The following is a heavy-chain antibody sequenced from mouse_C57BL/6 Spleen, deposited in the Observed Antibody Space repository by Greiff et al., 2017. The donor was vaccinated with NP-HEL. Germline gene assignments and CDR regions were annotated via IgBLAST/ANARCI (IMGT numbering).Heavy chain of an antibody. Sequence: QVQLQQSGAELMKPGASVKLSCKATGYTFTGYWIEWVKQRPGKGLEWIGRIYPGDGDTNYNGKFKGKATLTADKSSSTAYMQLSSLTSEDSAVYFSARHTTVVHYAKDYWGQGTSVTVSS. V-gene: IGHV1-82*01. CDR3: ARHTTVVHYAKDY. CDR2: IYPGDGDT. CDR1: GYTFTGYW. J-gene: IGHJ4*01. D-gene: IGHD1-1*01.